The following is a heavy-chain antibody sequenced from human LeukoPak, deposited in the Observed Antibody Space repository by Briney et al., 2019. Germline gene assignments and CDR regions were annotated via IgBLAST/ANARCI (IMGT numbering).Heavy chain of an antibody. CDR1: GGTFSSYA. D-gene: IGHD6-13*01. V-gene: IGHV1-69*01. CDR2: IIPISGTA. Sequence: SVKVSCKASGGTFSSYAISWVRQAPGQGLEWMGGIIPISGTANYAQKFQGRVTITADESTSTAYMELSGLRSEDTAVYYCARGGTLRAAAGNDYWGQGTLVTVSS. CDR3: ARGGTLRAAAGNDY. J-gene: IGHJ4*02.